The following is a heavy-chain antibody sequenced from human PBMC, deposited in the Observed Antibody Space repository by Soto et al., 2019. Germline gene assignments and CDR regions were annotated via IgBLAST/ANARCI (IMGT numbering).Heavy chain of an antibody. Sequence: PGGSLRLSCAASGFTFSSYGMHWVRQAPGKGLEWVAVISYDGGNKYYADSVKGRFTISRDNSKNTLYLQMNSLRDEDTAVYYCAKVVVAATPYSYYSMDVWGHRTTVTV. CDR1: GFTFSSYG. D-gene: IGHD2-15*01. J-gene: IGHJ6*02. CDR3: AKVVVAATPYSYYSMDV. CDR2: ISYDGGNK. V-gene: IGHV3-30*18.